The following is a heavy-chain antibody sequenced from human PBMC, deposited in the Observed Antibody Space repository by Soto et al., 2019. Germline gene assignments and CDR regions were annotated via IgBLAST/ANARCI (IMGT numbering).Heavy chain of an antibody. J-gene: IGHJ5*02. CDR3: ARIPVDTYMIYWSDP. V-gene: IGHV4-61*08. Sequence: ETLSRTCSVSGDSVIRGDYYWGWIRQPPGKGLEWIGHLYFSGSTNYIPSLKSRLTMSVDTAKNQFSLKLNSVTAADTAVYYCARIPVDTYMIYWSDPWGQGTQVTVSS. CDR1: GDSVIRGDYY. CDR2: LYFSGST. D-gene: IGHD3-16*01.